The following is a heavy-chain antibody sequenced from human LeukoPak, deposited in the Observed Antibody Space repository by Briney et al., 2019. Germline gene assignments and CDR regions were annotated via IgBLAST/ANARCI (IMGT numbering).Heavy chain of an antibody. V-gene: IGHV3-30*03. CDR2: LASDGKTT. CDR3: ASTPNGVAAIYFDY. CDR1: GFTLSSYG. Sequence: GGSLRLSCAASGFTLSSYGAHWVRQAPGKGLEWVAVLASDGKTTYYADSVKGRFTISRDNAKNTLYLQMNSLRAGDTAVYYCASTPNGVAAIYFDYWGQGTLVTVSS. J-gene: IGHJ4*02. D-gene: IGHD2-15*01.